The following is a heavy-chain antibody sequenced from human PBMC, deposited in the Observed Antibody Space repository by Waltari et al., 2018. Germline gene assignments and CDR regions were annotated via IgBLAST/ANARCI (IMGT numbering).Heavy chain of an antibody. CDR2: IKHDGSEE. CDR1: GFPFSGNW. J-gene: IGHJ4*02. D-gene: IGHD3-16*01. V-gene: IGHV3-7*01. CDR3: ARDAARGTIDY. Sequence: EVQLVQSGGGLVQHGGSLRLSCEASGFPFSGNWMSWVRQAPGKGLEWVGNIKHDGSEEWYVDSVKGRFTISRDNPKNSLYLQMNSLRAEDTAVYYCARDAARGTIDYWGQGTQVTVSS.